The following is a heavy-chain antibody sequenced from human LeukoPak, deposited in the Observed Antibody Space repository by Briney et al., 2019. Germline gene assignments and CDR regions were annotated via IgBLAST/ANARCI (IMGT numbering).Heavy chain of an antibody. D-gene: IGHD6-19*01. V-gene: IGHV4-59*01. CDR2: IYYSGST. CDR3: ARKEYSSGWTDY. CDR1: GGSISSYY. J-gene: IGHJ4*02. Sequence: SETLSLTCTVSGGSISSYYWSWIRQPPGKGLEWIGYIYYSGSTNYNPSLKSRVTISVDTSKNQFSLKLSSVTAADTAVYYCARKEYSSGWTDYWGQGTLVTVSS.